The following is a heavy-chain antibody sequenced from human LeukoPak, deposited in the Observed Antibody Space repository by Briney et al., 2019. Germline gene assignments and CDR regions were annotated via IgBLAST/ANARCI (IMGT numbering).Heavy chain of an antibody. J-gene: IGHJ5*02. CDR1: GGSISSSSYY. CDR3: ARLIDSSGTARPGWFDP. D-gene: IGHD3-22*01. V-gene: IGHV4-39*01. Sequence: SGTLSLTCTVSGGSISSSSYYWGWIRQPPGKGLEWIGSIYYSGSTYYNPSLKSRVTISVDTSKNQFSLKLSSVTAADTAVYYCARLIDSSGTARPGWFDPWGQGTLVTVSS. CDR2: IYYSGST.